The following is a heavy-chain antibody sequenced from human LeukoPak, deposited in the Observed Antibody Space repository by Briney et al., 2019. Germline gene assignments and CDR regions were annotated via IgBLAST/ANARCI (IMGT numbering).Heavy chain of an antibody. J-gene: IGHJ3*01. V-gene: IGHV3-23*01. CDR3: ARRLYCSGSSCHTGPDAFDV. CDR1: GFTFSSYA. D-gene: IGHD2-2*02. CDR2: ISGSGGST. Sequence: GGSLRLSCAASGFTFSSYAMSWVRQAPGKGLEWVSAISGSGGSTYYADSVKGRFTISRDNSKNTLYLQMNSLRAEDTAVYYCARRLYCSGSSCHTGPDAFDVWGQGTVVTVSS.